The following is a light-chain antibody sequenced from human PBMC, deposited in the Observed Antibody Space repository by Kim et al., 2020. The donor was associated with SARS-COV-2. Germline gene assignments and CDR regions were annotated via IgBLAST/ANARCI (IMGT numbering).Light chain of an antibody. CDR1: QSSSTH. Sequence: ASVGDRVTSACRASQSSSTHLNWYQQKAGKAPNRLIYAASSLQSGVPARFSGSGSGTDFTLTISSLQPEDFATYYCQQSHTAPLLTFGGGTKLEI. J-gene: IGKJ4*01. CDR2: AAS. V-gene: IGKV1-39*01. CDR3: QQSHTAPLLT.